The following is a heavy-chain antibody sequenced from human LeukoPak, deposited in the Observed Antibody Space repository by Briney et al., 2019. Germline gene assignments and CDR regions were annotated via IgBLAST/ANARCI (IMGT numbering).Heavy chain of an antibody. V-gene: IGHV3-30-3*01. CDR3: ARDLEPVLLWFGELYD. CDR2: ISYDGSNK. Sequence: GGSLRLSCAASGFTFSSYAMHWVRQAPGKGLEWVAVISYDGSNKYYADSVKGRFTISRDNSKNTLYLQMNSLRVEDTAVYYCARDLEPVLLWFGELYDWGQGTLVTVSS. J-gene: IGHJ4*02. D-gene: IGHD3-10*01. CDR1: GFTFSSYA.